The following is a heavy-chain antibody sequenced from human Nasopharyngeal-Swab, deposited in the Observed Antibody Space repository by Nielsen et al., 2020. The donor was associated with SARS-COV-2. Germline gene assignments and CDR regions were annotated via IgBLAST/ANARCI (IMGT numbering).Heavy chain of an antibody. CDR2: ISYDGSNK. Sequence: GGSLRLSCAASGFTYWMNWVRQAPGKGLEWVAVISYDGSNKYYADSVKGRFTISRDNSKNTLYLQMNSLRAEDTAVYYCARDRSGWYLDYWGQGTLVTVSS. D-gene: IGHD6-19*01. V-gene: IGHV3-30*03. J-gene: IGHJ4*02. CDR1: GFTYW. CDR3: ARDRSGWYLDY.